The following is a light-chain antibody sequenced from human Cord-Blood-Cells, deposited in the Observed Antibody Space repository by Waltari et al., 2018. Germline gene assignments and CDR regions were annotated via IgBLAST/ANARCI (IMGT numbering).Light chain of an antibody. CDR1: SSNIGAGYD. CDR3: QSYDSSLSGSV. J-gene: IGLJ3*02. Sequence: QSVLTQPPSVSGAPGQRVTISCTGSSSNIGAGYDVHWYQQLPGTAPKLLTYVQRNRPSVVPDRFSGSKSGTSASLAITGLQAEDEADYYCQSYDSSLSGSVFGGGTKLTVL. V-gene: IGLV1-40*01. CDR2: VQR.